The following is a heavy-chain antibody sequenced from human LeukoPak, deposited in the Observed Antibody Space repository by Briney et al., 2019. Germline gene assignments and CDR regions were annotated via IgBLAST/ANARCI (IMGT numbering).Heavy chain of an antibody. J-gene: IGHJ4*02. Sequence: GGSLRLSCAASGFTFSSYSMNWVRQAPGKGLEWVSSISSSSSYIYCADSVKGRFTISRDNAKNSLYLQMNSLRAEDTAVYYCATLTGYYNVAVDYWGQGTLVTVSS. CDR2: ISSSSSYI. CDR3: ATLTGYYNVAVDY. D-gene: IGHD3-9*01. CDR1: GFTFSSYS. V-gene: IGHV3-21*01.